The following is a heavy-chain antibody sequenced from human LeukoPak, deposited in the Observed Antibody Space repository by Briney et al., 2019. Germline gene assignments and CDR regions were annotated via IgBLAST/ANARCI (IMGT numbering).Heavy chain of an antibody. CDR1: GFTFSSYG. Sequence: GGSLRLSCAASGFTFSSYGMHWVRQAPGKGLEWVAFIRHDGSNKYYADSVKGRFTISRDNSKNTLYLQMNSLRAEDTSVYYCAISGYSIPLWGQGTLVTVSS. V-gene: IGHV3-30*02. J-gene: IGHJ4*02. D-gene: IGHD5-18*01. CDR3: AISGYSIPL. CDR2: IRHDGSNK.